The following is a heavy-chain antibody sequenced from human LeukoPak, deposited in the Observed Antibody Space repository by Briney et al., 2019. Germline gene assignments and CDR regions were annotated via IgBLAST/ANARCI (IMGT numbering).Heavy chain of an antibody. D-gene: IGHD1-7*01. J-gene: IGHJ5*02. V-gene: IGHV1-2*02. CDR2: INPNSGGT. CDR3: ARDRSWNYARGNWFDP. Sequence: GASVKVSCKASGYTFTGYYMHWVRQAPGQGLEWMGWINPNSGGTNYAQKFQGRVTMTRDTSISTAYMELSRLRSDDTAVYYCARDRSWNYARGNWFDPWGQGTLVTVSS. CDR1: GYTFTGYY.